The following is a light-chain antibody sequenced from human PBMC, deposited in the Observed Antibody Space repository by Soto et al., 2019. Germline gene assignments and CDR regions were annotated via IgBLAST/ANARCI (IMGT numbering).Light chain of an antibody. CDR1: QSIKNW. V-gene: IGKV1-5*03. CDR3: QQYDSYST. CDR2: RAS. Sequence: IQMTQSPSTLSASVGDRVTITCRASQSIKNWLAWYQQKPGKAPKLLIYRASSLESGVPSRFSGSGSGTDFTLTISSLQPDDFATYYCQQYDSYSTFGQGTKLEIK. J-gene: IGKJ2*01.